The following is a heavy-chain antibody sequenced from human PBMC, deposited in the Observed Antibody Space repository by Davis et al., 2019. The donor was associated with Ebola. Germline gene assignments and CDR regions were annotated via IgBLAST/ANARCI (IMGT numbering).Heavy chain of an antibody. J-gene: IGHJ4*02. D-gene: IGHD3-10*01. CDR2: INTNTGNP. CDR1: AYTFISNY. Sequence: ASALISCWASAYTFISNYMHWVRQAPGQGLEWLGWINTNTGNPTYAQGFTGRFVFSLDTSVSTAYLQISSLKAEDTAVYYCARGSMVRAYWGQGTLVTVSS. V-gene: IGHV7-4-1*02. CDR3: ARGSMVRAY.